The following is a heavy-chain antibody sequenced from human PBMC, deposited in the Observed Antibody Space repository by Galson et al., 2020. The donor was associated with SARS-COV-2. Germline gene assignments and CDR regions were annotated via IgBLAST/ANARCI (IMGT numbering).Heavy chain of an antibody. J-gene: IGHJ4*02. CDR1: GFTFSSYA. D-gene: IGHD1-26*01. V-gene: IGHV3-30*01. CDR2: ISYDGSNK. Sequence: GESLKISCAASGFTFSSYAMHWVRQAPGKGLEWVAVISYDGSNKYYADSVKGRFTISRDNSKNTLYLQMNSLRGEDTAVYYCARTYSGSYYRGRFDYWGQGTLVTVSS. CDR3: ARTYSGSYYRGRFDY.